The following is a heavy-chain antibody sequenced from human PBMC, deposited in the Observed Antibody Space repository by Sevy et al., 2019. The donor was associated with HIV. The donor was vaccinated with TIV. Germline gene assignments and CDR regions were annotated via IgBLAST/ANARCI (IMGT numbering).Heavy chain of an antibody. Sequence: GGSLRLSCAASGFTFSSYWMSWVRQAPGKGLEWVANIKQDGSEKYYVNSVKGRFTISRDNAKNSLYLQMNSLIAEDTAGYYGARVPNKYCSGSSCYSGGWFDPWGQGTLVTVSS. J-gene: IGHJ5*02. D-gene: IGHD2-15*01. V-gene: IGHV3-7*03. CDR1: GFTFSSYW. CDR2: IKQDGSEK. CDR3: ARVPNKYCSGSSCYSGGWFDP.